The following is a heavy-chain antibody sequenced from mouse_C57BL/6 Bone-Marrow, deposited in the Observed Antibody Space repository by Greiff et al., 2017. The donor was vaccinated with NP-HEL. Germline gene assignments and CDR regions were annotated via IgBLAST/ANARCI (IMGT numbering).Heavy chain of an antibody. CDR2: IDPGDGET. Sequence: EVMLVESGAELVKPGASVKLSCTASGFNIKDYYMHWVQQRTEQGLEWIGRIDPGDGETKYAANVQGKATITADTSSNTAYLQLRSLTSEDTAVYYCARDYYGSSYCDYWGQGTTLTVSS. D-gene: IGHD1-1*01. V-gene: IGHV14-2*01. J-gene: IGHJ2*01. CDR1: GFNIKDYY. CDR3: ARDYYGSSYCDY.